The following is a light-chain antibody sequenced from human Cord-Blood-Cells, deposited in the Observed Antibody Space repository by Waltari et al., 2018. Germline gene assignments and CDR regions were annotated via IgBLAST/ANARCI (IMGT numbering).Light chain of an antibody. V-gene: IGLV2-14*01. CDR3: SSYTSSSTYV. CDR2: EVS. CDR1: SSDVGGYNN. Sequence: QSALTQPASVSGSPGQSITISCTGTSSDVGGYNNVSWYQQHPGKAPKLMIYEVSNRPSGVSNPFSGSKSGNPASLTISGLQAEDEADYYCSSYTSSSTYVFGTGTKVTVL. J-gene: IGLJ1*01.